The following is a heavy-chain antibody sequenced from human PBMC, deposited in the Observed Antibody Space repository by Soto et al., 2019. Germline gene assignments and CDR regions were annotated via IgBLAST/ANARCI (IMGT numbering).Heavy chain of an antibody. CDR2: TSGTAVST. CDR1: GFTFSKYA. J-gene: IGHJ4*01. D-gene: IGHD1-1*01. CDR3: VNWNDEDVD. Sequence: EVVLLESGGGLAQPGGSLRLSCVASGFTFSKYAMNWVRQAPGKGLEWVASTSGTAVSTDYADSVKGRFTISRDNSKNTVSLQMDNLRVEDTATYFCVNWNDEDVDWGQGTLVAVSS. V-gene: IGHV3-23*01.